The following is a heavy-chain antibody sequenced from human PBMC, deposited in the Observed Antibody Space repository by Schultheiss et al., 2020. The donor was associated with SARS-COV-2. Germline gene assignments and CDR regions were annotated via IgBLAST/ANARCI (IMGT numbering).Heavy chain of an antibody. CDR3: ARIYDSSGYYSSYAFDI. CDR2: IRSKANSYAT. Sequence: GGSLRLSCAASGFSVSSNYMSWVRQAPRRGLEWVGRIRSKANSYATAYAASVKGRFTISRDDSKNTAYLQMNSLRAEDTAVYYCARIYDSSGYYSSYAFDIWGQGTMVTVSS. CDR1: GFSVSSNY. J-gene: IGHJ3*02. D-gene: IGHD3-22*01. V-gene: IGHV3-73*01.